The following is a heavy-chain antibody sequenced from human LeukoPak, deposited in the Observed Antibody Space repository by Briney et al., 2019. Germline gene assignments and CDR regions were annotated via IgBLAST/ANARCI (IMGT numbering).Heavy chain of an antibody. J-gene: IGHJ4*02. Sequence: SETLSLTCTVSGGSISSGGHYWTWIRQLPGKGLEWIGYIFYSGSTYYNPSLNSRVTISVDTSKNQFSLRLNSVTAADTAVYYCGSRSPPGETGYFDYWGQGTLVTVSS. CDR1: GGSISSGGHY. CDR3: GSRSPPGETGYFDY. D-gene: IGHD2-21*01. V-gene: IGHV4-31*03. CDR2: IFYSGST.